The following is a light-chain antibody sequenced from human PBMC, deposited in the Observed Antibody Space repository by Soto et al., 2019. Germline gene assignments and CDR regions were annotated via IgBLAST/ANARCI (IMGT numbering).Light chain of an antibody. CDR1: SSDVGGYNY. CDR2: EVT. Sequence: QSALTQPPSASGSPGQLVTISCTGTSSDVGGYNYVSWYQQHPGKAPKLVIYEVTKRPSGVPDRFSGSKSGNTASLTVSGLQAEDDADYYCSSFTGASTIFGTGTKVTVL. J-gene: IGLJ1*01. V-gene: IGLV2-8*01. CDR3: SSFTGASTI.